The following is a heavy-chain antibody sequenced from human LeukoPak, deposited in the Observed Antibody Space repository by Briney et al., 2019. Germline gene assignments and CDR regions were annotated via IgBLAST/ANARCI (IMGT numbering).Heavy chain of an antibody. V-gene: IGHV3-23*01. Sequence: PGGSLRPSCAASGFTFSSYAMSWVRQAPGKGLEWVSGISGSGGSTYYADSVKGRFTISRDNSKNTLYLQMNSLRAEDTAVYYCAKDGAVVASGWFDPWGQGTLVTVSS. CDR1: GFTFSSYA. J-gene: IGHJ5*02. CDR3: AKDGAVVASGWFDP. D-gene: IGHD3-22*01. CDR2: ISGSGGST.